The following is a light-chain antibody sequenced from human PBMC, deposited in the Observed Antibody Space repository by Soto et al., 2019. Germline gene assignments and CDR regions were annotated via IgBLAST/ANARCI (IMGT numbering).Light chain of an antibody. CDR1: QSLTSTY. CDR3: TYYHPSPGWT. Sequence: EIVLTQSPGTLPLSPGETATLSCTATQSLTSTYLAWYQQKPGQAPRLLVYGASRRATGISDRFSGDGSGADCSPTTSISETEDSAIYYCTYYHPSPGWTSGHGTRVE. V-gene: IGKV3-20*01. J-gene: IGKJ1*01. CDR2: GAS.